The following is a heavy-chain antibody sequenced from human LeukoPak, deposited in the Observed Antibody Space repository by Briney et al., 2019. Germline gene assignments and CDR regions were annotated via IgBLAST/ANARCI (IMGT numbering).Heavy chain of an antibody. D-gene: IGHD3-22*01. CDR1: GGSISSYY. V-gene: IGHV4-59*01. Sequence: PSETLSLTCTVSGGSISSYYWSWIRQPPGKGLEWIGYIYYSGSTNYNPSLKSRVTISVDTSKNQFSLKLSSVTAADTAVYYCARVKDSSGYDAFDIWGQGTMVTVSS. J-gene: IGHJ3*02. CDR3: ARVKDSSGYDAFDI. CDR2: IYYSGST.